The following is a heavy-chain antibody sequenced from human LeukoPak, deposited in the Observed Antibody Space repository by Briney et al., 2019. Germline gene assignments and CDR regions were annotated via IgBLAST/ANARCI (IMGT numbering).Heavy chain of an antibody. J-gene: IGHJ6*02. Sequence: TGGSLRLSCAASGFTFSNYWMSWVRQAPGKGLEWVANIKHGGAEKYYVDSVKGRFTISRDNSKNTLYLQMNSLRVEDTATFYCAKLGYCSDDNCFYGMDAWGQGTTVTVSS. D-gene: IGHD2-15*01. V-gene: IGHV3-7*03. CDR2: IKHGGAEK. CDR1: GFTFSNYW. CDR3: AKLGYCSDDNCFYGMDA.